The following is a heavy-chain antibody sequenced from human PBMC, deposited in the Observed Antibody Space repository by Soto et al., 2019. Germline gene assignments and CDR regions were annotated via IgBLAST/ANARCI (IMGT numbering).Heavy chain of an antibody. Sequence: GGSLRLSCAASGFTFSSYSMNWVRQAPGKGLEWVSSISSSSSYIYYADSVKGRFTISRDNAKNSLYLQMNSLRAEDTAVYYCARVEGVYVYIWGSYRYYAFDFWGQGSMVTVSS. D-gene: IGHD3-16*02. J-gene: IGHJ3*01. CDR2: ISSSSSYI. CDR3: ARVEGVYVYIWGSYRYYAFDF. V-gene: IGHV3-21*01. CDR1: GFTFSSYS.